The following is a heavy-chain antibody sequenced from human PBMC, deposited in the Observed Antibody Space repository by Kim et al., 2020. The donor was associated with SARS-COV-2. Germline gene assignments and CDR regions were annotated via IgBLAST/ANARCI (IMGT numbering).Heavy chain of an antibody. Sequence: LSLTCAASGFTFSSYAMSWVRQAPGKGLEWVSAISGSGGSTYYADSVKGRFTISRDNSKNTLYLQMNSLRAEDTAVYYCAKDYDMVRGRYFDYWGQGTLVTVSS. CDR3: AKDYDMVRGRYFDY. D-gene: IGHD3-10*01. J-gene: IGHJ4*02. CDR1: GFTFSSYA. CDR2: ISGSGGST. V-gene: IGHV3-23*01.